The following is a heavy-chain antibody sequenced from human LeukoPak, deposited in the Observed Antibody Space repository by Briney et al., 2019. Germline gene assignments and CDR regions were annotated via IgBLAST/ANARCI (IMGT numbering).Heavy chain of an antibody. J-gene: IGHJ4*02. Sequence: GGSLRLSCAASGFTFSSYEMNWVRQAPGKGLEWVSYISSSGSTIYYADSVKDGFTISRDNAKNSLYLQMNSLRAEDTAVYYCARDATGYSSGWFDYWGQGTLVTVSS. CDR1: GFTFSSYE. CDR2: ISSSGSTI. V-gene: IGHV3-48*03. D-gene: IGHD6-19*01. CDR3: ARDATGYSSGWFDY.